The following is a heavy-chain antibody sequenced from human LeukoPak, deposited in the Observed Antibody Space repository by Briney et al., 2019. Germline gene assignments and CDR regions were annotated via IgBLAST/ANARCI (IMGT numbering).Heavy chain of an antibody. V-gene: IGHV3-33*03. CDR2: IWYDGSNK. CDR1: GFTFSSYG. CDR3: AKVATVGGIFGY. D-gene: IGHD1-26*01. Sequence: GRSLRLSCAASGFTFSSYGMHWVRQAPGKGLEWVAVIWYDGSNKYYPDSVKGRFTISRDNSKNTLGLQMNSLRREDTAVYYCAKVATVGGIFGYWGQGSLVIVSS. J-gene: IGHJ4*02.